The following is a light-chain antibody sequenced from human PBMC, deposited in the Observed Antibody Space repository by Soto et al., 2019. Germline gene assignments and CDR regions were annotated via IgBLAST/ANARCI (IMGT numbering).Light chain of an antibody. CDR3: SSYTSSSIDYV. CDR2: EVS. Sequence: QSALTQPASVSGSPGQSITISCTGTSSDVGGYNYVSWYQQHPGKAPKLMIYEVSNRPSGVSNRFSGSKSGNTASLTISGLXXEDEXDYYCSSYTSSSIDYVFGTGTKLTV. V-gene: IGLV2-14*01. J-gene: IGLJ1*01. CDR1: SSDVGGYNY.